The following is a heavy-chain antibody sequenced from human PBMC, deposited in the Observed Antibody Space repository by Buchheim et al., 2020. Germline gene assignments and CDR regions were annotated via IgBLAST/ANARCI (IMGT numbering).Heavy chain of an antibody. D-gene: IGHD5-24*01. Sequence: QVSLRESGPAHVRTTETLTLTCTVSGLSLRNVGVSVSWIRRPPGKPLQWLARIDWADYNYYNTSLQARLTVSKRPSKKQVVLTLTNVDPADTATYYCARENDYNALDSWGQGTL. CDR3: ARENDYNALDS. CDR1: GLSLRNVGVS. V-gene: IGHV2-70*15. CDR2: IDWADYN. J-gene: IGHJ4*02.